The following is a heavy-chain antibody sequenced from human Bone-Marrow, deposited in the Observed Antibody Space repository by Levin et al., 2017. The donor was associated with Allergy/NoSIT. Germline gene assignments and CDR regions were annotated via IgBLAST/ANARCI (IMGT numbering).Heavy chain of an antibody. J-gene: IGHJ4*02. CDR1: GGSINTDSYY. CDR3: ARETLLRDCGGAVSCEPLE. CDR2: ISHSGYT. Sequence: TLSLTCTVSGGSINTDSYYWSWIRHRPGRGLEWIGFISHSGYTYSNPSLKSRVTVSVDTSKNQFSLELNSVTAADTATYYCARETLLRDCGGAVSCEPLEWGQGALVTVSS. D-gene: IGHD2-21*01. V-gene: IGHV4-31*03.